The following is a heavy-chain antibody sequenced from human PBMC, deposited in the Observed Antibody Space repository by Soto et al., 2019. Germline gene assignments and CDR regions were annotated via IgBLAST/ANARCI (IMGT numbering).Heavy chain of an antibody. CDR3: ARSPSIAAAGTYYYYGMDV. Sequence: GESLKISCKGSGYSFTSYWIGWVRQMPGKGLEWMGIIYPGDSDTRYSPSFQGQVTISADKSISTAYLQWSSLKASDTAMYYCARSPSIAAAGTYYYYGMDVWGQGTTVTVSS. D-gene: IGHD6-13*01. V-gene: IGHV5-51*01. CDR2: IYPGDSDT. J-gene: IGHJ6*02. CDR1: GYSFTSYW.